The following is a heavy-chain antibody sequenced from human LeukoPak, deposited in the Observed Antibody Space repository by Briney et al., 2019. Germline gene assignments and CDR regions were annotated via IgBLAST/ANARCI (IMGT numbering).Heavy chain of an antibody. CDR3: SRDQTPYY. CDR2: IASKTYGGTA. J-gene: IGHJ4*02. CDR1: GGSFSGYY. V-gene: IGHV3-49*03. Sequence: LSLTCAVYGGSFSGYYWSWIRQPPGKGLEWVGFIASKTYGGTAEYAAPVKGRFTISRDDSKSIAYLQMNSLKTEDTAVYFCSRDQTPYYWGQGTLVTVSS.